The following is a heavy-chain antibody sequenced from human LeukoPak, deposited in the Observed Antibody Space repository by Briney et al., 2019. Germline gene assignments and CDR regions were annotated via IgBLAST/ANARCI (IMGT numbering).Heavy chain of an antibody. CDR2: ISGSGGST. CDR3: ARGRSYGVDV. J-gene: IGHJ6*02. CDR1: GFTFSSYA. Sequence: GGSLRLSCAASGFTFSSYAMSGVRQAPGEGLEWVSAISGSGGSTYYAASVKGRFTISRDNSKNTLYLQMNSLRAEDTAVYFCARGRSYGVDVWGQGTTVTGSS. V-gene: IGHV3-23*01.